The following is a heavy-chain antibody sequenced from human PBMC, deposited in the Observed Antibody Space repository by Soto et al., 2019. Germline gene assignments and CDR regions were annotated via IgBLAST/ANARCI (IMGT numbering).Heavy chain of an antibody. V-gene: IGHV4-31*03. CDR2: SYYSGST. CDR3: ARGAGSSGYDFWVREQSGSYYFDY. Sequence: PSETLSLTCTVSGGSISSVGYSWNWIRQHPGKGLEWIGYSYYSGSTHYNPSLKSRVTISVDTSKNQFSLKLRSVTAADTAVYYCARGAGSSGYDFWVREQSGSYYFDYWGQGNLVTVSS. D-gene: IGHD5-12*01. J-gene: IGHJ4*02. CDR1: GGSISSVGYS.